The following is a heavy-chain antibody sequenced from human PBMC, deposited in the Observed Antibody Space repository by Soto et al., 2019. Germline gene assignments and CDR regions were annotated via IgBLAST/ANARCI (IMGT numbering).Heavy chain of an antibody. CDR1: GGSISSYY. CDR3: ARGVDFWSGYGVNYYYYMDV. V-gene: IGHV4-59*01. D-gene: IGHD3-3*01. Sequence: SETLSLTCTVSGGSISSYYWSWIRQPPGKGLEWIGYIYYSGSTNYNPSLKSRVTISVDTSKNQFSLKLSSVTAADTAVYYCARGVDFWSGYGVNYYYYMDVWGKGTTVTVSS. J-gene: IGHJ6*03. CDR2: IYYSGST.